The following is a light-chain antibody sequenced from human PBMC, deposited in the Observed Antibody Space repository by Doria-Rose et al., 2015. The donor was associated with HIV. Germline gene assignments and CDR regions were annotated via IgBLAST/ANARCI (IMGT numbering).Light chain of an antibody. CDR1: QGINNY. Sequence: DIQMTQSPSSLSAFVGDRITITCQASQGINNYLNWYQLKPGTAPKLLIYDAFNLETGVPSRFSGGGSGTHFTFTISSLQPEDIATYYCQQYDDLPYTFGQGTRLEIK. CDR3: QQYDDLPYT. CDR2: DAF. J-gene: IGKJ2*01. V-gene: IGKV1-33*01.